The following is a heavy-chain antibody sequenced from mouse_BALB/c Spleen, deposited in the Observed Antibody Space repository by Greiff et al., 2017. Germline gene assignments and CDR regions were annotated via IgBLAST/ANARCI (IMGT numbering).Heavy chain of an antibody. CDR3: ARTGTNFDV. CDR2: ISSGGGST. CDR1: GFAFSSYD. Sequence: EVQLQESGGGLVKPGGSLKLSCAASGFAFSSYDMSWVRQTPEKRLEWVAYISSGGGSTYYPDTVKGRFTISRDNAKNTLYLQMSSLKSEDTAMYYCARTGTNFDVWGAGTTVTVSS. J-gene: IGHJ1*01. D-gene: IGHD4-1*01. V-gene: IGHV5-12-1*01.